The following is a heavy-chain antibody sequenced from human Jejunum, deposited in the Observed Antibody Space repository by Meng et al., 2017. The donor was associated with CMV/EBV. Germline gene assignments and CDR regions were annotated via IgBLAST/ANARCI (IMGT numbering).Heavy chain of an antibody. J-gene: IGHJ4*02. V-gene: IGHV3-30*02. CDR2: LRHDGGGE. CDR3: GKDSHSSGWYVDF. D-gene: IGHD6-19*01. CDR1: GFSFRAYG. Sequence: AASGFSFRAYGMHWVRQAPGKGLEWVAFLRHDGGGESYADSVRGRFTISRDNSKSTLYLQMNSPRPGDSAVYYCGKDSHSSGWYVDFWGQGTLVTVSS.